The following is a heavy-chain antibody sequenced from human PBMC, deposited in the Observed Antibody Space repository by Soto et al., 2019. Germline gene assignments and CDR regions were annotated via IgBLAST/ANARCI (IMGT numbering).Heavy chain of an antibody. J-gene: IGHJ4*01. CDR2: ISGRGTNT. CDR1: GSISTTTP. V-gene: IGHV3-23*01. CDR3: SPSLRYFDN. Sequence: GGSVRLSCAACGSISTTTPLSLVRQAPGKGLEWVSTISGRGTNTYYADSVKGRFIISRDNLKNTVNLQMNGLGVEDTAIYYCSPSLRYFDNWGQGSRVTVSS.